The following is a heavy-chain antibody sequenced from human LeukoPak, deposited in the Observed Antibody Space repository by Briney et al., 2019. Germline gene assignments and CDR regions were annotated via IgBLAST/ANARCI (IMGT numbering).Heavy chain of an antibody. CDR1: GFTFTTYA. CDR2: ISGRGGTT. D-gene: IGHD3-22*01. CDR3: ARPMGYYYDSSGYYPLGY. Sequence: GGSLRLSCAASGFTFTTYAMSWVRQAPGKGLEWVSAISGRGGTTYYADSVKGRFTISRDNSKNTVSLQMNSLKASDTAMYYCARPMGYYYDSSGYYPLGYWGQGTLVTVSS. V-gene: IGHV3-23*01. J-gene: IGHJ4*02.